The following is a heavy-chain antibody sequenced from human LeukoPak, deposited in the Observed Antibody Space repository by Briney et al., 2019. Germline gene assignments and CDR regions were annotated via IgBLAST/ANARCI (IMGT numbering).Heavy chain of an antibody. V-gene: IGHV3-23*01. CDR2: IFPSGGEI. D-gene: IGHD6-25*01. J-gene: IGHJ5*02. CDR1: GFTFSTFA. CDR3: ARDRSSGDNWFDP. Sequence: GGSLRLSCAASGFTFSTFAMIWVRQPPGKGLEWVSSIFPSGGEIHYADSVRGRFTISRDNSKSTLSLQMNSLRAEDTAVYCCARDRSSGDNWFDPWGQGTLVTVSS.